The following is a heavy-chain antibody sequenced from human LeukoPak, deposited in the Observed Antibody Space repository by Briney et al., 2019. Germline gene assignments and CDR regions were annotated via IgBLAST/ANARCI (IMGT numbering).Heavy chain of an antibody. CDR1: GGTFSIYA. J-gene: IGHJ5*02. CDR2: IIPIFGTA. D-gene: IGHD3-16*02. Sequence: ASVTVSFKASGGTFSIYAISWVRQAPGQGLEWMGGIIPIFGTANYAQKFQGRVTITADKSTSTAYMELSSLRSEDTAVYYCARDNSVGDIAWWFDPWGQGTLVTVSS. CDR3: ARDNSVGDIAWWFDP. V-gene: IGHV1-69*06.